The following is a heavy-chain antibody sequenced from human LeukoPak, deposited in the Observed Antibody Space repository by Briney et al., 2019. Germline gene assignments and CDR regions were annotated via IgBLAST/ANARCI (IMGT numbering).Heavy chain of an antibody. CDR3: AKDSPYAYYGSGSYWDY. Sequence: GGSLRLSCAASGFTFSSYGMSWVRQAPGKGLEWVSAISGSGGSTYYADSVKGRFTISRDNSKNTLYLQMNSLRAEDTAVYYCAKDSPYAYYGSGSYWDYWGQGTLVTVSS. D-gene: IGHD3-10*01. CDR1: GFTFSSYG. J-gene: IGHJ4*02. CDR2: ISGSGGST. V-gene: IGHV3-23*01.